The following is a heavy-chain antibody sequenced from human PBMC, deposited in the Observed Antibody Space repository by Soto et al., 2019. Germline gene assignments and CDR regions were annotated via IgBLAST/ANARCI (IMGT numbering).Heavy chain of an antibody. J-gene: IGHJ6*02. CDR2: TYYSGST. Sequence: QVQLQESGPGLVKPSQTLSLTCTVSGGSISSGDYYWSWIRQPPGKGLEWVGYTYYSGSTYYNPSLKRPVPISVDASKNQFSVKLSSVTAADTAVYYCARDKRYAAADKERKWDRPYGMDVWGRGTTVTVSS. CDR3: ARDKRYAAADKERKWDRPYGMDV. V-gene: IGHV4-30-4*01. CDR1: GGSISSGDYY. D-gene: IGHD1-1*01.